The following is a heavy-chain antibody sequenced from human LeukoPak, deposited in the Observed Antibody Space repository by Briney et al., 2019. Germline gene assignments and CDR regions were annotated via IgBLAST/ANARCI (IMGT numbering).Heavy chain of an antibody. Sequence: GGSLRLSCAASGFTFSSYAMHWVRQAPGKGLEWVAVISYDGSNKYYADSVKGRFTISRDNSKNTLYLQMNSLRAEDTAVYYCAKDPTIFGVVMSGMDVWGQGTTVTVSS. V-gene: IGHV3-30*04. D-gene: IGHD3-3*01. J-gene: IGHJ6*02. CDR2: ISYDGSNK. CDR3: AKDPTIFGVVMSGMDV. CDR1: GFTFSSYA.